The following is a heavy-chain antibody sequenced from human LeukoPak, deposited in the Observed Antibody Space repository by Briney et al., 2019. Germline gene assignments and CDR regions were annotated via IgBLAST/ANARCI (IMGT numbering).Heavy chain of an antibody. CDR3: ARDSTDGVIPRELHPPFDY. CDR1: GFTFSSYA. J-gene: IGHJ4*02. V-gene: IGHV3-23*01. Sequence: GGSLRLSCAASGFTFSSYAMSWVRQAPGKGLEWVSAISGSGGSTYYADSVKGRFTISRDRSKNTLFLQMNSLRGEDTAVYYCARDSTDGVIPRELHPPFDYWGQGALVTVSS. D-gene: IGHD1-26*01. CDR2: ISGSGGST.